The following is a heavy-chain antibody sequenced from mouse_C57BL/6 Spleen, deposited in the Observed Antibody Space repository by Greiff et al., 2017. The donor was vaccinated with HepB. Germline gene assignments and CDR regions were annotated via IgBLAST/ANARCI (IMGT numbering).Heavy chain of an antibody. Sequence: QVQLQQPGAELVMPGASVKLSCKASGYTFTSYWMHWVKQRPGQGLEWIGEIDPSDSYTNYNQKFKGKSILTVDKSSSTAYMQLSSLTSEDSAVYYCARASFDVWGTGTTVTVSS. V-gene: IGHV1-69*01. J-gene: IGHJ1*03. CDR1: GYTFTSYW. CDR2: IDPSDSYT. CDR3: ARASFDV.